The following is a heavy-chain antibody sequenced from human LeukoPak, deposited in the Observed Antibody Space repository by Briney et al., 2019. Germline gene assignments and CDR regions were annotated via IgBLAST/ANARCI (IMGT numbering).Heavy chain of an antibody. CDR3: ARHRWFGEFSFDY. J-gene: IGHJ4*02. V-gene: IGHV4-39*01. Sequence: MPGGSLRLSCAASGFTFSDYYMSWIRQPPGKGLEWIGSIYYSGNTYYNPSLKSRVTISIDTSKNQFSLKLSSVTAADTAVYYCARHRWFGEFSFDYWGPGTLVTVSS. D-gene: IGHD3-10*01. CDR2: IYYSGNT. CDR1: GFTFSDYY.